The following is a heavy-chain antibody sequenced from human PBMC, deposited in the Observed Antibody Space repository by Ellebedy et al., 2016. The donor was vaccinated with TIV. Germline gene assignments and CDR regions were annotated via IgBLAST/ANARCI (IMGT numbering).Heavy chain of an antibody. CDR3: ATVEILTGYPVHFQH. V-gene: IGHV1-69*13. CDR1: GGTFRSHA. D-gene: IGHD3-9*01. J-gene: IGHJ1*01. Sequence: AASVKVSCKASGGTFRSHAISWVRQAPGQGLEWMGGIIPMFGTSNYAQKFQGRVTITADESTSTAYMELSSLRSEDTAVYYCATVEILTGYPVHFQHWGQGTPVTVSS. CDR2: IIPMFGTS.